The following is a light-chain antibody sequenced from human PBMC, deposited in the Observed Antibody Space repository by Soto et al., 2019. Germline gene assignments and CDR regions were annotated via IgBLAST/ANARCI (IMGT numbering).Light chain of an antibody. CDR2: DAS. CDR3: QKCDYLPI. CDR1: QDITGY. J-gene: IGKJ3*01. Sequence: DIQMTQSPSSLSASVGDRVTITCQPGQDITGYLNWYQNKPGKAPRLLIYDASILEAGVPSRFSGSGSGTDFTFTISSLQPEDVATYYCQKCDYLPIFGPGTTVDF. V-gene: IGKV1-33*01.